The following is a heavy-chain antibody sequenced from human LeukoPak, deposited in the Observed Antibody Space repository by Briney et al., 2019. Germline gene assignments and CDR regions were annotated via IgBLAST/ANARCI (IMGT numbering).Heavy chain of an antibody. V-gene: IGHV3-23*01. D-gene: IGHD3-10*01. Sequence: GGSLRLSCAVSGITLSNYGVSWVRQAPGKGLEWVAGISGSGGGTHYADSVKGRFTISRDNSRNTLFLQMNSLRAEDTAVYFCAKRGVVIRVFLVGFHKEANYFDSWGQGALVTVSS. CDR3: AKRGVVIRVFLVGFHKEANYFDS. CDR1: GITLSNYG. J-gene: IGHJ4*02. CDR2: ISGSGGGT.